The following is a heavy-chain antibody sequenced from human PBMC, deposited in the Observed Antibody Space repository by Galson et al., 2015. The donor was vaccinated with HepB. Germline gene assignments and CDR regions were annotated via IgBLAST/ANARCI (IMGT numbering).Heavy chain of an antibody. CDR2: LTPMFGTA. CDR3: SMEALTHLARNWFDH. D-gene: IGHD2/OR15-2a*01. J-gene: IGHJ5*02. CDR1: GGTFRNYA. V-gene: IGHV1-69*13. Sequence: SVKVSCKASGGTFRNYAISWMRQAPGQGLEWMGGLTPMFGTANYAQKFQGRVSITADASTSTVYMELGSLKSEDTAVYYCSMEALTHLARNWFDHWGQGTLGADS.